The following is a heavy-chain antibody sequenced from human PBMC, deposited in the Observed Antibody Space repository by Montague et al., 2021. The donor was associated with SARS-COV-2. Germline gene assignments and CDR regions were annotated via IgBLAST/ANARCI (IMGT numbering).Heavy chain of an antibody. Sequence: SLRLSCAASGCTFNSYSMNWVRQAPGKGLEWVSSISSTSTSIYYADSVKGRFTISRDNAKNSLYLQMNSLRAEDTAVYYCYSGYDFGYWGQGTLVTVSS. CDR3: YSGYDFGY. V-gene: IGHV3-21*01. CDR1: GCTFNSYS. D-gene: IGHD5-12*01. J-gene: IGHJ4*02. CDR2: ISSTSTSI.